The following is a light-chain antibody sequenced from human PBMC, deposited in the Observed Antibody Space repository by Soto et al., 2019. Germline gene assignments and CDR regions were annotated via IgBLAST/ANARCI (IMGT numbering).Light chain of an antibody. V-gene: IGLV2-18*02. CDR2: EVS. CDR3: TSFTSSYTYV. CDR1: SSDIGGSNR. J-gene: IGLJ1*01. Sequence: QSVLTQPSSVSGSPGQSVTISCTGTSSDIGGSNRVSWYQQPPGTAPKLVIYEVSDRPSGVPDRFSGSKSGNTASLTISGLQAEDEADYYCTSFTSSYTYVFGTGTKVTVL.